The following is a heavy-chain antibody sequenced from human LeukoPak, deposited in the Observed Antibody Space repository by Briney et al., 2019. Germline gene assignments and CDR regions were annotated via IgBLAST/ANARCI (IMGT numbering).Heavy chain of an antibody. J-gene: IGHJ4*02. CDR2: IIYSGSS. CDR3: ARDGPRSGYDLGHFDN. D-gene: IGHD5-12*01. V-gene: IGHV4-59*12. Sequence: SETLSLTCTVSGGAISSYYWSWIRQSPGKGLEWIGHIIYSGSSNHNPSLKSRVTISIDTSKNQFSLKLSSVTAADTAVYYCARDGPRSGYDLGHFDNLGQGTLVTASS. CDR1: GGAISSYY.